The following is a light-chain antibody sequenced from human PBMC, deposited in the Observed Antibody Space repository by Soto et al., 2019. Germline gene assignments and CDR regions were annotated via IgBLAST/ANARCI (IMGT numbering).Light chain of an antibody. V-gene: IGKV1-27*01. CDR1: QAISSY. J-gene: IGKJ4*01. CDR2: ATS. CDR3: HKYNQAPT. Sequence: DIQLTQSPSSLSASVGDRVTITCRASQAISSYLAWYQQKPGKVPELLIYATSTLQSGAPSRFSDSGSGTAFTLTISSLQPEDVATYYCHKYNQAPTFGGGPKVAIK.